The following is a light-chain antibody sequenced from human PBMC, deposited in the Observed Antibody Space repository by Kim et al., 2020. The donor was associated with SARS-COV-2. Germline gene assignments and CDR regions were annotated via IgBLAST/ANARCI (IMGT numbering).Light chain of an antibody. CDR1: QDISNY. CDR3: QTYDSVPWT. Sequence: DIQMTQSPSSLSASVGDRVTITCWASQDISNYLDWYQQEPGKVPKLLIYAASALQSGVPSRFGGSGSGTDFTLTITSLQPEDVATYYCQTYDSVPWTFGPGTKVDIK. J-gene: IGKJ1*01. V-gene: IGKV1-27*01. CDR2: AAS.